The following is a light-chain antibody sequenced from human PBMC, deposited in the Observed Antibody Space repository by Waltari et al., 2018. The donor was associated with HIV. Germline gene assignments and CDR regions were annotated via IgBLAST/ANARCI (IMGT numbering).Light chain of an antibody. CDR1: QTVTSKN. J-gene: IGKJ4*01. CDR3: QQYGSSPLT. CDR2: GAA. V-gene: IGKV3-20*01. Sequence: IVSTQSLGTLSLSRGERATLACSASQTVTSKNLAWDQQKPGQAPRLLMYGAAIRATGIPDRFSGSVSGTDFTRTINRLEPEDFAVYYCQQYGSSPLTFGAGTKVEIK.